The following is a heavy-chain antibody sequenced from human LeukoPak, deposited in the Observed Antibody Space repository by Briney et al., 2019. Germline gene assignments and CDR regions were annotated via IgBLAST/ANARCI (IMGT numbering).Heavy chain of an antibody. D-gene: IGHD3-22*01. CDR1: GYTFTSYG. J-gene: IGHJ4*02. CDR3: ARDGHMIVVVHYFDY. CDR2: ISAYNGNT. V-gene: IGHV1-18*01. Sequence: RASVKVSCKASGYTFTSYGISWVRQAPGQGLEWMGWISAYNGNTNYAQKLQGRVTMTTDTSTSTAYMEPRSLRSDDTAVYYCARDGHMIVVVHYFDYWGQGTLVTVSS.